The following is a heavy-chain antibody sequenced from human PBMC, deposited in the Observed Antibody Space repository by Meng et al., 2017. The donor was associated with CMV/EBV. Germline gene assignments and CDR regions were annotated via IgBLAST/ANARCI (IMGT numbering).Heavy chain of an antibody. V-gene: IGHV1-2*02. CDR3: ARDSKYYYDSSGYYYVSWGFDP. D-gene: IGHD3-22*01. CDR2: INPNSGGI. Sequence: ASVKVSCKASGYTFTGYYMHWVRQAPGQGLEWMGWINPNSGGINYAQKFQGRVTMTRDTSISTAYMELSRLRSDDTAVEYCARDSKYYYDSSGYYYVSWGFDPWGQGTLVTVSS. CDR1: GYTFTGYY. J-gene: IGHJ5*02.